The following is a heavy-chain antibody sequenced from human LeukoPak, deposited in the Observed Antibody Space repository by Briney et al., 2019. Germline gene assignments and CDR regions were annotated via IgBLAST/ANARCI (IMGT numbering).Heavy chain of an antibody. CDR1: GFTFNDYG. J-gene: IGHJ4*02. CDR2: INWNGGNT. Sequence: PGGSLRLSCAAPGFTFNDYGMSWVRQGPGKGLEWVSGINWNGGNTGYADSVRGRFTISRDNAKNSLYLQMNSLRAEDTALYYCARDKHYYDSSNYVWGQGTLVTVSS. V-gene: IGHV3-20*04. CDR3: ARDKHYYDSSNYV. D-gene: IGHD3-22*01.